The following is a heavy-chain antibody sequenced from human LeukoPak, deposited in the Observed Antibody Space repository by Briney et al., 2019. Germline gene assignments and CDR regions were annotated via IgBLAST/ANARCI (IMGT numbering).Heavy chain of an antibody. Sequence: QPGRSLRLSCAASGFTFDDYAMHWVRQAPGKGLEWVSGISWNSGSIGYADSVKGRFTISRDNAKNSLYLQMNSLRAEDTALYYCALPHGASSGYVDWGQGTLVTVSS. CDR1: GFTFDDYA. D-gene: IGHD3-22*01. V-gene: IGHV3-9*01. J-gene: IGHJ4*02. CDR3: ALPHGASSGYVD. CDR2: ISWNSGSI.